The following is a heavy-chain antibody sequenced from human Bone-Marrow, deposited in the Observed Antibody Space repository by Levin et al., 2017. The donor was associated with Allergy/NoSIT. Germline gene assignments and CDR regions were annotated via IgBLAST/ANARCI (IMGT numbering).Heavy chain of an antibody. CDR2: ISYDSFGK. CDR3: AQGWNDYVWWSYWDQ. J-gene: IGHJ4*02. CDR1: GFDFGTYA. V-gene: IGHV3-30*18. Sequence: PGGSLRLSCAASGFDFGTYAMHWVRHTPGKGLEWVSLISYDSFGKYYADSVKGRFTISRDNSNNTLFLQMTSLTLEDTAMYYCAQGWNDYVWWSYWDQWGQGTLVTVSS. D-gene: IGHD3-16*01.